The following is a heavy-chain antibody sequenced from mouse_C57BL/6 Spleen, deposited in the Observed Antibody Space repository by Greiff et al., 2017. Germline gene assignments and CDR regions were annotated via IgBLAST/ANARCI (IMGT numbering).Heavy chain of an antibody. V-gene: IGHV5-12*01. Sequence: DVMLVESGGGLVQPGGSLKLSCAASGFTFSDYYMYWVRQTPEKRLAWVAYISNGGGSTYYPDTVKGRFTISRDNAKNTLYLQMSRLKSEDTAMYYCARDYGSSYVRYFDVWGTGTTVTVSS. D-gene: IGHD1-1*01. CDR3: ARDYGSSYVRYFDV. CDR1: GFTFSDYY. J-gene: IGHJ1*03. CDR2: ISNGGGST.